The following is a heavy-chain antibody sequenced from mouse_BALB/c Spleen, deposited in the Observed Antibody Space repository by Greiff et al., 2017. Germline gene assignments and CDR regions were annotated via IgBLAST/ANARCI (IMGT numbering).Heavy chain of an antibody. Sequence: EVQRVESGGGLVQPGGSRKLSCAASGFTFSSFGMHWVRQAPEKGLEWVAYISSGSSTIYYADTVKGRFTISRDNPKNTLFLQMTSLRSEDTAMYYCARGDSYFDYWGQGTTLTVSS. J-gene: IGHJ2*01. CDR2: ISSGSSTI. CDR3: ARGDSYFDY. V-gene: IGHV5-17*02. CDR1: GFTFSSFG.